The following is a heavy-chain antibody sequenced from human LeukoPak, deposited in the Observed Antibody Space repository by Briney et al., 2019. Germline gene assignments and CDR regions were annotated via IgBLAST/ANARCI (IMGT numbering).Heavy chain of an antibody. V-gene: IGHV3-21*01. J-gene: IGHJ4*02. CDR1: GFTFSSYS. D-gene: IGHD2-15*01. CDR3: AKDPCSGGSCYCDY. CDR2: ISSSSSYI. Sequence: GGSLRLSCAASGFTFSSYSMNWVRQAPGKGLEWVSSISSSSSYIYYADSVKGRFTISRDNAKNSLYLQMNSLRAEDTAVYYCAKDPCSGGSCYCDYWGQGTLATVSS.